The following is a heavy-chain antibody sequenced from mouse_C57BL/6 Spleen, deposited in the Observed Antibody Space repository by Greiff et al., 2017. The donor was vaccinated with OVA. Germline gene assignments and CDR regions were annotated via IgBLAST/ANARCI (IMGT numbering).Heavy chain of an antibody. CDR2: INPNNGGT. D-gene: IGHD1-1*01. J-gene: IGHJ3*01. CDR1: GYTFTDYN. V-gene: IGHV1-22*01. CDR3: ARSITTVVATRAY. Sequence: EVQLQQSGPELVKPGASVKMSCKASGYTFTDYNMHWVKQSHGKSLAWIGYINPNNGGTSYNQKFKGKATLTVNKSSSPAYMELRSLTSEVSAVYYCARSITTVVATRAYWGQGTLVTVSA.